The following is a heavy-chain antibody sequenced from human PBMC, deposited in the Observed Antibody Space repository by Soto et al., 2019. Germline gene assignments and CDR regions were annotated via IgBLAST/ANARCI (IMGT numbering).Heavy chain of an antibody. CDR3: AKDIAVNGRNYFGT. J-gene: IGHJ4*02. CDR2: ISGSAGSQ. V-gene: IGHV3-23*01. D-gene: IGHD6-19*01. Sequence: LRLSCAASGFTFSGYAMSWVRQAPGKGLEWVSGISGSAGSQDYAESVKGRFTISRDNSKNILYLQMHSLRGEDTAVYFCAKDIAVNGRNYFGTWGQGALVTVSS. CDR1: GFTFSGYA.